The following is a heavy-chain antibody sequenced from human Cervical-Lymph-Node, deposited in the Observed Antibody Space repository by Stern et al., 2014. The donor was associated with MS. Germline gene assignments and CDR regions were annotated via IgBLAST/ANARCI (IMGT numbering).Heavy chain of an antibody. V-gene: IGHV1-69*01. Sequence: VQLVQSGAEVKKPGSSVKVSCKASGGTFSTQAINWVRQAPGQGLEWVVGIIPIFGTPNYAQKVQDRVTITADDSTSTAYMDLSSLRSEDTAVYYCATPSTVTVGGMDVWGQGTTVTVSS. CDR2: IIPIFGTP. CDR3: ATPSTVTVGGMDV. D-gene: IGHD4-17*01. CDR1: GGTFSTQA. J-gene: IGHJ6*02.